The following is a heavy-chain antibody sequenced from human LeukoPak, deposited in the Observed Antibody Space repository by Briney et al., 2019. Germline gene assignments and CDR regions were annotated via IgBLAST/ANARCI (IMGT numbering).Heavy chain of an antibody. CDR2: IYPGDSDT. Sequence: GASLKISCKGSGSSFTSYWIGWVRQLPGKGLEWMGIIYPGDSDTRYSPSFQGQVTISADKSISTAYLQWSSLKASDTAMYYCARHPLHYDSSGYYSHDAFDIWGQGTMVTVSS. V-gene: IGHV5-51*01. CDR3: ARHPLHYDSSGYYSHDAFDI. D-gene: IGHD3-22*01. CDR1: GSSFTSYW. J-gene: IGHJ3*02.